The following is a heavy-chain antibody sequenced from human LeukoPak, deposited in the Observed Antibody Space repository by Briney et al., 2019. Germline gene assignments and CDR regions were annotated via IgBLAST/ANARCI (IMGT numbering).Heavy chain of an antibody. Sequence: GGSLRLSCAASGFTFSSYAMSWVRQAPGKGLEWVSGISGSGGSTYYADSVKGRFTISRDNSKNTLYLQMNSLRAEDTAVYYCARDRIAVAALSYWGQGTLVTVSS. CDR1: GFTFSSYA. V-gene: IGHV3-23*01. D-gene: IGHD6-19*01. CDR3: ARDRIAVAALSY. CDR2: ISGSGGST. J-gene: IGHJ4*02.